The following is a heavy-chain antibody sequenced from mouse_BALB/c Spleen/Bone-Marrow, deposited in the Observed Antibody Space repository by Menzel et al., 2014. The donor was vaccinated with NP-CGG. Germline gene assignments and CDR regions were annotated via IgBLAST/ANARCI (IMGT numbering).Heavy chain of an antibody. CDR2: INPSNGGT. D-gene: IGHD2-3*01. V-gene: IGHV1-53*01. J-gene: IGHJ4*01. Sequence: LVESGTELVKPGASVKLSCKASGYTFTTYYIYWVKQRAGQGLEWIGEINPSNGGTNFNEKYKSKATLTVDKSSSTSYMQLSSLTSEDSAVYYCTRDGHNYYAMDYWGQGTSVTVSS. CDR3: TRDGHNYYAMDY. CDR1: GYTFTTYY.